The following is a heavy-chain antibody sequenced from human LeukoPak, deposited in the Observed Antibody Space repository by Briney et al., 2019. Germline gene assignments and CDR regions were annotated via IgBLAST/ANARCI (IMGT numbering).Heavy chain of an antibody. CDR1: GFTFSSYG. CDR3: AKGGAVSSKSITLIRGTRKYYYYMDV. CDR2: ISGSGGST. D-gene: IGHD3-10*01. V-gene: IGHV3-23*01. J-gene: IGHJ6*03. Sequence: GGSLRLSCAASGFTFSSYGMSWVRQAPGKGLEWVSTISGSGGSTYYADSVKGRFTISRDNSKNTLYLQMNSLRAEDTAVYYCAKGGAVSSKSITLIRGTRKYYYYMDVWGKGTTVTISS.